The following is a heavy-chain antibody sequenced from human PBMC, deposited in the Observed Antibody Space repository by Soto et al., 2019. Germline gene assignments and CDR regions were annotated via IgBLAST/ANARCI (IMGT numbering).Heavy chain of an antibody. Sequence: GGSLRLSCAASGFTVSSNYMAWVRQAPGKGLEWVSVLYSGGVPYYTNSVEGRFTISRDNSKNTLYLQMNDLRAEDTAMYYCARGLISMVGRGYFDRWGQGTLVTVSS. J-gene: IGHJ4*02. CDR3: ARGLISMVGRGYFDR. CDR2: LYSGGVP. CDR1: GFTVSSNY. D-gene: IGHD3-10*01. V-gene: IGHV3-53*01.